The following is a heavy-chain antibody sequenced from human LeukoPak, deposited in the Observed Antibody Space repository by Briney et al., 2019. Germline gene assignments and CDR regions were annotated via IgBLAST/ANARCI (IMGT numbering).Heavy chain of an antibody. J-gene: IGHJ4*03. CDR2: IYYSGST. Sequence: PSETLSLTCTVSGGSISSGDYYWSWIRQPPGKGLEWIGYIYYSGSTYYNPSLKSRVTISVDTSKNQFSLKLSSVTAADTAVYYCAREGGDYPTAYFDYWGQGTTVTVSS. D-gene: IGHD4-17*01. CDR1: GGSISSGDYY. CDR3: AREGGDYPTAYFDY. V-gene: IGHV4-30-4*01.